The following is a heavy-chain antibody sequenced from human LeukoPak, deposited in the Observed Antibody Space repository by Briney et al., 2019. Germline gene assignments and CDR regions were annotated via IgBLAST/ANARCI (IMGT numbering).Heavy chain of an antibody. CDR1: GFTFSDYY. V-gene: IGHV3-11*01. CDR3: ASPLYCSSTSCSRDI. D-gene: IGHD2-2*01. J-gene: IGHJ3*02. Sequence: GSLRLSCAASGFTFSDYYMSWIRQAPGKGLEWVSYISSSGSTIYYADSVKGRFTISRDNAKNSLYLQMNSLRAEDTAVYYCASPLYCSSTSCSRDIWGQGTMVTVSS. CDR2: ISSSGSTI.